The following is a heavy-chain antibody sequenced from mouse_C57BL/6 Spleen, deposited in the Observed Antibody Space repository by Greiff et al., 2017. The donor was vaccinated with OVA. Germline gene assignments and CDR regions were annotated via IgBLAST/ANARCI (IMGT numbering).Heavy chain of an antibody. CDR2: INPSSGYT. J-gene: IGHJ3*01. CDR1: GYTFTSYT. CDR3: ASPSYCDYDGGLAY. V-gene: IGHV1-4*01. Sequence: QVQLQQSGAELARPGASVKMSCKASGYTFTSYTMHWVKQRPGQGLEWIGYINPSSGYTKYNQKFKDKATLTADKSSSTSYMQLSSLTSEDSAVYYCASPSYCDYDGGLAYWGQGTLVTVSA. D-gene: IGHD2-4*01.